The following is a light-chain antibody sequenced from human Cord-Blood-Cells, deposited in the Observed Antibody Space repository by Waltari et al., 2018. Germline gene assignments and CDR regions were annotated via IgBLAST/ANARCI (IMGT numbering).Light chain of an antibody. J-gene: IGKJ4*01. CDR1: QSVSSY. CDR2: DAS. V-gene: IGKV3-11*01. Sequence: DIVFTQSPATLSLSPGDSPTLSCRASQSVSSYLAWYQQKPGQAPRLLIYDASNRATGIPARFSGSGSGTDFTLTISSLEPEDFAVYYCQQRSNWPPLTFGGGTKVEIK. CDR3: QQRSNWPPLT.